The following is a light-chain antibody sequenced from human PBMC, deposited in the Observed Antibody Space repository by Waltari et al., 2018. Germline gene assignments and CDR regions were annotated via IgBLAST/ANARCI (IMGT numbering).Light chain of an antibody. CDR2: EVK. CDR1: TSDIGAYDL. Sequence: HSALTQPASVSGSPGQSISISCAGTTSDIGAYDLVSWYQKYPGKAPNLFSYEVKNRPSGISPRFSASKSGDTAALTISGLQAEDEAEYYCASYVNSFALVFGGGTKVSVL. J-gene: IGLJ2*01. V-gene: IGLV2-14*01. CDR3: ASYVNSFALV.